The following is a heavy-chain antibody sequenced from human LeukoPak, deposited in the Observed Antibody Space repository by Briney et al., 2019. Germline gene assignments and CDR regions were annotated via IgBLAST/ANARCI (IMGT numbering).Heavy chain of an antibody. CDR2: INPSSGRT. D-gene: IGHD2-21*02. CDR1: GYTLSSYY. CDR3: ARPYCGGDCNNRYFDY. J-gene: IGHJ4*02. Sequence: ASVKVSCKASGYTLSSYYMHWVRQAPGQGLEWMGIINPSSGRTDYAQKFQGRVTMTRDTYTSTVYLELTRLRPAETALYYCARPYCGGDCNNRYFDYWGQGPVVTVSS. V-gene: IGHV1-46*01.